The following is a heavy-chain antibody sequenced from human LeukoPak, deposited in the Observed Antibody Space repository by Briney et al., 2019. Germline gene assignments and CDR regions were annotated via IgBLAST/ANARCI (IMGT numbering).Heavy chain of an antibody. V-gene: IGHV4-59*01. CDR2: IYYSGST. J-gene: IGHJ3*02. CDR1: GGSISSYY. D-gene: IGHD6-19*01. CDR3: AARYSSGWYGDAFDI. Sequence: SETLSLTCTASGGSISSYYWSWIRQPPGKGLEWIGYIYYSGSTNYNPSLKSRVTISVDTSKNQFSLKLSSVTAADTAVYYCAARYSSGWYGDAFDIWGQGTMVTVSS.